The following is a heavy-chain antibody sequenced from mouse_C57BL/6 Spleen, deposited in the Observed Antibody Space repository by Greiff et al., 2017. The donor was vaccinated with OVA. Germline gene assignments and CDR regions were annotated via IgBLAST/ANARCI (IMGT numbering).Heavy chain of an antibody. CDR1: GFNIKDDY. CDR2: IDPENGDT. CDR3: TTGYGSRRDY. J-gene: IGHJ2*01. V-gene: IGHV14-4*01. D-gene: IGHD1-1*01. Sequence: EVQLVESGAELVRPGASVKLSCTASGFNIKDDYMHWVKQRPEQGLEWIGWIDPENGDTEYASKFQGKATITADTSSNTAYLQLSSLTSEDTAVYYCTTGYGSRRDYWGQGTTLTVSS.